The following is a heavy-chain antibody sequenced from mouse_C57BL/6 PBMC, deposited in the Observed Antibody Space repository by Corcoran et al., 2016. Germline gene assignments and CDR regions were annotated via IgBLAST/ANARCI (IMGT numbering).Heavy chain of an antibody. CDR1: GYTFTDYY. J-gene: IGHJ4*01. V-gene: IGHV1-26*01. CDR3: ARWSYDGYYRGYAMDY. D-gene: IGHD2-3*01. CDR2: INPNNGGT. Sequence: EVQLQQSGPELVKPGASVKISCKASGYTFTDYYMNWVKRSHGKSLEWIGDINPNNGGTSYNQKFKGKATLTVEKSSSTAYMELRSLTSEDSAVNYCARWSYDGYYRGYAMDYWGQGTSVTVSS.